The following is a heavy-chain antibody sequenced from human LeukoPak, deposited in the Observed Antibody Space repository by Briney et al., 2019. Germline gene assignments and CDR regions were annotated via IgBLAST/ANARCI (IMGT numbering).Heavy chain of an antibody. J-gene: IGHJ4*02. CDR1: GFTFSSYG. D-gene: IGHD6-19*01. CDR3: ARVRGDDKYSSGWYLDY. CDR2: IWYDGTNK. Sequence: GALRLSCAVSGFTFSSYGMHWVRQAPGKGLEWVAVIWYDGTNKYYADSVKGRFTISRDNSKNTLYLQTNSLRAEDTAVYYCARVRGDDKYSSGWYLDYWGQGTLVTVSS. V-gene: IGHV3-33*01.